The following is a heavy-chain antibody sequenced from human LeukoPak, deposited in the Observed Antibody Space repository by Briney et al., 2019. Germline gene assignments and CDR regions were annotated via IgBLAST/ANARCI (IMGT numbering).Heavy chain of an antibody. D-gene: IGHD4-17*01. CDR1: GFTFSSYA. Sequence: PGRSLRLSCAASGFTFSSYAMHWVRQAPGKGLEWVAVISYDGSNKYYADSVKGRFTISRDNSKNTLYLRMNSLRAEDTAVYYCARDVGDYDEGDYFDYWGQGTLVTVSS. J-gene: IGHJ4*02. CDR3: ARDVGDYDEGDYFDY. CDR2: ISYDGSNK. V-gene: IGHV3-30-3*01.